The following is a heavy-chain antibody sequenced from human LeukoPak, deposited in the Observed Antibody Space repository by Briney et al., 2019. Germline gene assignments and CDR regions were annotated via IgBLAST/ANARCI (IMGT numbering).Heavy chain of an antibody. Sequence: QPGGSLRLSCAASGFTVSSNYMSWVRQAPGKGLEWVSVIYSGGSTYYADSVKGRFTISRDNSKNTLYLQMNSLRAEDTAVYYCARDGGRDLTGSVYWGQGTLVTVSS. J-gene: IGHJ4*02. CDR1: GFTVSSNY. V-gene: IGHV3-53*01. CDR3: ARDGGRDLTGSVY. D-gene: IGHD3-9*01. CDR2: IYSGGST.